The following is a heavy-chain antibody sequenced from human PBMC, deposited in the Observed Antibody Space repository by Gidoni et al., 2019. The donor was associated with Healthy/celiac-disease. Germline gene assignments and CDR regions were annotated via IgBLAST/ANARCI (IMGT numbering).Heavy chain of an antibody. V-gene: IGHV3-43*01. CDR2: ISWDGGST. Sequence: EVQLVESGGVVVQPGGSLRLSCAASGFTFDDYTMHWVRQAPGKGLEWVSLISWDGGSTYYADSVKGRFTISRDNSKNSLYLQMNSLRTEDTALYYCAKGVTTVTTHYGMDVWGQGTTVTVSS. D-gene: IGHD4-17*01. CDR1: GFTFDDYT. CDR3: AKGVTTVTTHYGMDV. J-gene: IGHJ6*02.